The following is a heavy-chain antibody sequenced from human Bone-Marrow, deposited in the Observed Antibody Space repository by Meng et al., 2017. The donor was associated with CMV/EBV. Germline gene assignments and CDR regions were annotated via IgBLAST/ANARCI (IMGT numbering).Heavy chain of an antibody. Sequence: GESLKISCAASGFTFSSYAMSWVRQASGKGLEWVSAISGSGGSTYYADSVKGRFTISRDNSKNTLYLQMNSLRAEDTAVYYCAKEYYYGSGSHDWGQGKLVTVSS. J-gene: IGHJ4*02. CDR2: ISGSGGST. D-gene: IGHD3-10*01. V-gene: IGHV3-23*01. CDR3: AKEYYYGSGSHD. CDR1: GFTFSSYA.